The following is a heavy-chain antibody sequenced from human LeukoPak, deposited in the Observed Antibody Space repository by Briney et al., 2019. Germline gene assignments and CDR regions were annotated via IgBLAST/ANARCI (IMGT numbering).Heavy chain of an antibody. CDR2: IYYSGST. V-gene: IGHV4-39*01. CDR1: GGSISSSTYY. CDR3: ASQGDSSGYYRGFDP. D-gene: IGHD3-22*01. J-gene: IGHJ5*02. Sequence: SETLSLTCTVSGGSISSSTYYWAWIRQPPGEGLEWIGCIYYSGSTYYNPSHKRRVTISVDTSKIQVSLKLSSVTAADTAVYYCASQGDSSGYYRGFDPWGQGTLVTVSS.